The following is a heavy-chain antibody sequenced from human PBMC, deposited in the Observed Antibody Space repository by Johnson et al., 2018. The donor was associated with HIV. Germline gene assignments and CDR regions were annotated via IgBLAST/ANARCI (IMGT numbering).Heavy chain of an antibody. CDR3: CRVGPPQYDAFDK. J-gene: IGHJ3*02. D-gene: IGHD5-24*01. Sequence: VQLAESGGGLVQPGRSLRLSCAASGFTFDNYAMHWVRQAPGKGLERVSGISWNSGSIGYADSVKGRFTISSDNAKNSLYLKMNSLETEDSAVYYRCRVGPPQYDAFDKWGQGTKVTGSS. CDR2: ISWNSGSI. CDR1: GFTFDNYA. V-gene: IGHV3-9*01.